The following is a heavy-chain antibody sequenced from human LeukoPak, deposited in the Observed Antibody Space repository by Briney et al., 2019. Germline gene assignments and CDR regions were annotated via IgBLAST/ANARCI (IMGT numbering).Heavy chain of an antibody. CDR3: ARDRVGGRYYYGMDV. J-gene: IGHJ6*02. Sequence: GGSLRLSCVASGFNFNTYSMNWVRQAPGKGLEWISYIISSSSTIYYADSVKGRFTISRDNAKNSLYLQMNSLRADDTAVHYCARDRVGGRYYYGMDVWGLGTTVTVSS. V-gene: IGHV3-48*04. CDR1: GFNFNTYS. CDR2: IISSSSTI. D-gene: IGHD3-16*01.